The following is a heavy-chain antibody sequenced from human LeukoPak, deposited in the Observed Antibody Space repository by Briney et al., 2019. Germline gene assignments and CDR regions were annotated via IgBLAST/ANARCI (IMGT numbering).Heavy chain of an antibody. Sequence: GGSLRLSCVASGFTFNSYAVHWVRQAPGKGLEWVAVISYDGSINFYAASVKGRFTISRDNSKNTLYLQMNSLRAEDTALYFCARDRRYGGGGSCYFDYFFDYWGQGTLVTVSS. CDR2: ISYDGSIN. V-gene: IGHV3-30-3*01. J-gene: IGHJ4*02. CDR3: ARDRRYGGGGSCYFDYFFDY. CDR1: GFTFNSYA. D-gene: IGHD2-15*01.